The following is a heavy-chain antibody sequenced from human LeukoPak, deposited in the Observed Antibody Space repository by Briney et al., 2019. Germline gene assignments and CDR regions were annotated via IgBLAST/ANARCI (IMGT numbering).Heavy chain of an antibody. CDR2: IYHSGST. CDR1: GYSISSGYY. Sequence: SETLSLTCAVSGYSISSGYYWGWIRQPPGKGLEWIGSIYHSGSTHYNPSLKSRVTISVDTSKNQFSLKLSSVTAADTAVYYCARSGSPGGFDYWGQGTLVTVSS. V-gene: IGHV4-38-2*01. CDR3: ARSGSPGGFDY. D-gene: IGHD3-10*01. J-gene: IGHJ4*02.